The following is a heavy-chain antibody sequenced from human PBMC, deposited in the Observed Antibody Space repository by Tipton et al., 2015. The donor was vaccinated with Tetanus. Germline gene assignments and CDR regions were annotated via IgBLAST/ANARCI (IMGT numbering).Heavy chain of an antibody. CDR2: IYYSGST. CDR1: GGSISSGGYY. Sequence: LRLSCTVSGGSISSGGYYWSWVRQHPGKGLEWIGDIYYSGSTYYNPSLKSRVTISVDTSKNQFSLKLKSVTAADTAVYYCARDQARGARGWNYFDYWGQRTLVTVSS. CDR3: ARDQARGARGWNYFDY. D-gene: IGHD1-26*01. J-gene: IGHJ4*02. V-gene: IGHV4-31*02.